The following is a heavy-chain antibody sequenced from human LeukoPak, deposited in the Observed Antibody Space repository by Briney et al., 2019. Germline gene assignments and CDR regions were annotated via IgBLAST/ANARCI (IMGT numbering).Heavy chain of an antibody. CDR1: GFTFSSYG. CDR2: IRYDGSNK. Sequence: PGGSLRLSCAASGFTFSSYGMHWVRQAPGKGLEWVAFIRYDGSNKYYADSVKGRFTISRDNSKNTLYLQMNSLRAEDTAVHYCANLGGVVVPAAINNWFDPWGQGTLVTVSS. D-gene: IGHD2-2*01. J-gene: IGHJ5*02. V-gene: IGHV3-30*02. CDR3: ANLGGVVVPAAINNWFDP.